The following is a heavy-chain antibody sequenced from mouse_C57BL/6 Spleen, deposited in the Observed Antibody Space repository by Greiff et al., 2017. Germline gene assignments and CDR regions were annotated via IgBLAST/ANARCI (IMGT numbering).Heavy chain of an antibody. CDR2: INPNNGGT. D-gene: IGHD4-1*01. CDR3: ARGEKTGDWYFDV. Sequence: VQLQQSGPELVKPGASVKIPCKASGYTFTDYNMDWVKQSHGKSLEWIGDINPNNGGTIYNQKFKGKATLTVDKSSSTAYMELRSLTSEDTAVYYCARGEKTGDWYFDVWGTGTTVTVSS. V-gene: IGHV1-18*01. CDR1: GYTFTDYN. J-gene: IGHJ1*03.